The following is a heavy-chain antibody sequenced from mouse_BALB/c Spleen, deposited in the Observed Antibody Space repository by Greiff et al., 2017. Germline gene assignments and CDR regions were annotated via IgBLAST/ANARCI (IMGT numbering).Heavy chain of an antibody. V-gene: IGHV5-12-2*01. Sequence: EVNLVESGGGLVQPGGSLKLSCAASGFTFSSYTMSWVRQTPEKRLEWVAYISNGGGSTYYPDTVKGRFTISRDNAKNTLYLQMSSLKSEDTAMYYCARHDGAMDDWGQGTSVTVSS. CDR2: ISNGGGST. CDR3: ARHDGAMDD. J-gene: IGHJ4*01. CDR1: GFTFSSYT.